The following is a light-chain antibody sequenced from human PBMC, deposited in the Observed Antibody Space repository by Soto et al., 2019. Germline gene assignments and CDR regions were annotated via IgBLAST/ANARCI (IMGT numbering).Light chain of an antibody. CDR3: SSYTSSSARLYV. V-gene: IGLV2-14*01. J-gene: IGLJ1*01. CDR2: DVS. Sequence: QSALTQPASVSGSPGQSITISCTGTSSDVGGYNYVSWYQQHPGKAPKLMICDVSNRPSGVSNRFSGSKSGNTASLTISGLQAEDEADYYCSSYTSSSARLYVFGTGTKVTVL. CDR1: SSDVGGYNY.